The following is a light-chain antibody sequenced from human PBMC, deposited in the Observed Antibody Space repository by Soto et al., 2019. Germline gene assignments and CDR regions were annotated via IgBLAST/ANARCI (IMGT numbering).Light chain of an antibody. CDR2: GAS. CDR1: QSVGTN. Sequence: EIVMTQSPATLSVSPGERATLSCRASQSVGTNLAWYQQKPVQAHRLLILGASTRAAGVPARFSGSGSGTEFTHTISSLQSEDFAVYHGQQYQNWPSWTFGQGTKVDIK. J-gene: IGKJ1*01. CDR3: QQYQNWPSWT. V-gene: IGKV3-15*01.